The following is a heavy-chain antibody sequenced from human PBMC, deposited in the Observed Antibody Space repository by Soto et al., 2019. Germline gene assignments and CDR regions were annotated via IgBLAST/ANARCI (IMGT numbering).Heavy chain of an antibody. V-gene: IGHV1-8*01. D-gene: IGHD2-15*01. J-gene: IGHJ5*02. CDR2: MNPNSGNT. CDR1: GYTFTSYD. CDR3: ARGYHCSGGSCYAAGWFDP. Sequence: QVQLVQSGAEVKKPGASVKVSCKASGYTFTSYDINWVRQATGQGLEWMGWMNPNSGNTGYAQKFQGRVTMTRNTSISTAYMELSSLRSEDTAVYYCARGYHCSGGSCYAAGWFDPWGQGTLVTVSS.